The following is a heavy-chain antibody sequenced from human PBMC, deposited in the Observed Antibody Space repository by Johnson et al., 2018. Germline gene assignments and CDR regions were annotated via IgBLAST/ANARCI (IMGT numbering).Heavy chain of an antibody. Sequence: VQLVESGGGVVEPGRSLRLSCAASGFTFSNYGMHWVRQAPGKGLAGVAVISYDGSNKYYADSVRGRFTIYRSKSKNTLSLQMNSLRAEDTAVYHCAKKNTEGGNYYYYYYMDVWGKGTTVTVSS. J-gene: IGHJ6*03. CDR2: ISYDGSNK. V-gene: IGHV3-30*18. CDR3: AKKNTEGGNYYYYYYMDV. CDR1: GFTFSNYG. D-gene: IGHD1-14*01.